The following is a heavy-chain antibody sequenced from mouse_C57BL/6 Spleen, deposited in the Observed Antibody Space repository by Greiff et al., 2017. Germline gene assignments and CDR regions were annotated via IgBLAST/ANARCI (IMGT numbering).Heavy chain of an antibody. D-gene: IGHD1-1*01. J-gene: IGHJ1*03. V-gene: IGHV1-69*01. Sequence: QVQLQQPGAELVMPGASVKLSCKASGYTFTSYWMHWVKQRPGQGLEWIGEIDPSDSYTNYNQKFKGKSTLTVDKSSSTAYMQLSSLTSEDSAVYYCARWNYGRIVDWYFDVWGTGTTVTVSS. CDR2: IDPSDSYT. CDR3: ARWNYGRIVDWYFDV. CDR1: GYTFTSYW.